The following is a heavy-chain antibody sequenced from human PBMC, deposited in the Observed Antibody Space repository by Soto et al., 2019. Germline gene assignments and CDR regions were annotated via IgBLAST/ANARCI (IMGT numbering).Heavy chain of an antibody. Sequence: EVQLVESGGGLIQPGGSLRLSCAASGFNVSSTHMSWVRQAPGKGLEWVSLLYSGGRTYYADSVKGRFTISRDNSKNTLYLQMNSLRVGDTAVYYCARTDRDFYGLDVWGQGTTVIVSS. CDR1: GFNVSSTH. CDR2: LYSGGRT. V-gene: IGHV3-53*01. CDR3: ARTDRDFYGLDV. J-gene: IGHJ6*02.